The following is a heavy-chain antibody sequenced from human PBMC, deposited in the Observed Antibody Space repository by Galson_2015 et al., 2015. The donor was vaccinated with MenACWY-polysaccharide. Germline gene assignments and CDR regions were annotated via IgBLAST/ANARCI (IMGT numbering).Heavy chain of an antibody. Sequence: SLRLSCEASGFTFTNYGMHWVRQAPGKGLEWVAFIRYDGSNKYYADSVKGRFTISRDNSKNTLYLQLNSLRPEDTAVYYCAAGPGAQLAFVGFDYWGQGTLVTVSS. CDR1: GFTFTNYG. J-gene: IGHJ4*02. V-gene: IGHV3-30*02. CDR3: AAGPGAQLAFVGFDY. CDR2: IRYDGSNK. D-gene: IGHD6-6*01.